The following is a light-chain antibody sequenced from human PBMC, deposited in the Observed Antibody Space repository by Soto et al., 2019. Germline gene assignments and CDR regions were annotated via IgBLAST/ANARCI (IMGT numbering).Light chain of an antibody. CDR2: KDT. V-gene: IGLV3-25*03. CDR3: QSADSSGTHVE. CDR1: ALPKQY. J-gene: IGLJ2*01. Sequence: SYELTQPPSVSVSPGQTARSTCSGDALPKQYAYWYQQKPGQAPVVVISKDTERPSGIPERFSGSSSGTTVTLTISGVQAEDEADYYCQSADSSGTHVEFGGGTQLTVL.